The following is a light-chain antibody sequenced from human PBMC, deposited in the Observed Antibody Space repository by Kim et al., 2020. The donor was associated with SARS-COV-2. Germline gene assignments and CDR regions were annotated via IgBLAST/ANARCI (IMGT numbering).Light chain of an antibody. CDR3: QQYFSSPYT. J-gene: IGKJ2*01. CDR2: WAS. V-gene: IGKV4-1*01. Sequence: RSTIHCNSSLSVLNKSNKKNYVAWYQQKPGQPPKLLIYWASTRESGVPDRLSGSGSGTDFSLTINNLQVEDVAVYYCQQYFSSPYTFGQGTKLEI. CDR1: LSVLNKSNKKNY.